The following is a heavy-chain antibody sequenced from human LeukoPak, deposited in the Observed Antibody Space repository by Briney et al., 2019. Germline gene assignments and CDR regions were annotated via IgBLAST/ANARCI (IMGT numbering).Heavy chain of an antibody. J-gene: IGHJ4*02. Sequence: GGSLRLSCAASGFTFSTYSMNWVRQAPGKGLEWVSSISSSSNYIYYADSVKGRFTISRGSAKNSLYLQMNSLRAEDTAVYYCARFRTWGDKAFDYWGQGTLVTVSS. V-gene: IGHV3-21*01. CDR1: GFTFSTYS. D-gene: IGHD2-21*02. CDR3: ARFRTWGDKAFDY. CDR2: ISSSSNYI.